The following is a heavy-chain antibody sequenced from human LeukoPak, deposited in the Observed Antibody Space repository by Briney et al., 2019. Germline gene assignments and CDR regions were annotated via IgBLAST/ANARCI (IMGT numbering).Heavy chain of an antibody. CDR3: ARLLTTYFDF. J-gene: IGHJ4*02. Sequence: GESLKISCKGSGYRFSTYWIAWVRQMPGKGLEYMGVIYPDDSDTIYSPSFQGQVTISVDRSISTAYLQWSSLNVSDTAVYICARLLTTYFDFWGQGALVTVS. V-gene: IGHV5-51*01. CDR1: GYRFSTYW. CDR2: IYPDDSDT. D-gene: IGHD4/OR15-4a*01.